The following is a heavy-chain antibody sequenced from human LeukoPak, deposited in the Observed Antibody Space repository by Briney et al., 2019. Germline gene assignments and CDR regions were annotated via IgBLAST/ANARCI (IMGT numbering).Heavy chain of an antibody. CDR2: IKSKIDGGTT. CDR1: GFTFSNAW. CDR3: TMSTPDYDFWSGGWFDP. Sequence: GGSLRLSCAASGFTFSNAWMSWVRQAPGKGLEWVGRIKSKIDGGTTDYAAPVKGRFSISRDDSKNTLYLQMNSLKTEDTAVYYCTMSTPDYDFWSGGWFDPWGQGTLVTVSS. D-gene: IGHD3-3*01. J-gene: IGHJ5*02. V-gene: IGHV3-15*01.